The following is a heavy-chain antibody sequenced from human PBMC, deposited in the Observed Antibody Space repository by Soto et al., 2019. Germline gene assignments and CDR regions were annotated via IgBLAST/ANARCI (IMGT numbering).Heavy chain of an antibody. CDR2: ISSSGGTT. J-gene: IGHJ4*02. V-gene: IGHV3-23*01. D-gene: IGHD6-19*01. CDR1: GFNFNNYA. CDR3: ATSMTVTGPGWGRASEY. Sequence: GGSLRLSCATSGFNFNNYAMSWVRQAPGERLEWVSFISSSGGTTYYADSVKGRFTISRDNSRNTVFLQMNTLGAEDTAIYYCATSMTVTGPGWGRASEYWGQGTLVTVSS.